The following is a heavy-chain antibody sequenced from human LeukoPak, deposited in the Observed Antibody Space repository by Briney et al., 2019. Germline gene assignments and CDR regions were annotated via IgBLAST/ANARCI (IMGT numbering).Heavy chain of an antibody. Sequence: SETLSLTCTVSGGSISSSGYYWGWLRQPPGKGLEWIGSMYYSGSTYYNPSLKSRVTISVDTSKNQFSLKLSSVTAADTAVYYCARGDPSGYDLTTFDYWGQGTLVTVSS. J-gene: IGHJ4*02. V-gene: IGHV4-39*07. D-gene: IGHD5-12*01. CDR3: ARGDPSGYDLTTFDY. CDR2: MYYSGST. CDR1: GGSISSSGYY.